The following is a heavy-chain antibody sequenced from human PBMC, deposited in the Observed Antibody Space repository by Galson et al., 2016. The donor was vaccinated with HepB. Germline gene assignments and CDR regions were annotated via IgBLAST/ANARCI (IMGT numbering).Heavy chain of an antibody. CDR2: IKNDGSQK. CDR3: ARGDWSSSTCYVIWFDP. D-gene: IGHD2-2*01. J-gene: IGHJ5*02. V-gene: IGHV3-7*01. Sequence: SLRLSCAASGFTFSNYWMSWVRQAPGKGLEWVANIKNDGSQKYYVDSVKGRFTISRDNGKNSLYLQMGSLRAEDTAVYYCARGDWSSSTCYVIWFDPWGQGTLVTGSS. CDR1: GFTFSNYW.